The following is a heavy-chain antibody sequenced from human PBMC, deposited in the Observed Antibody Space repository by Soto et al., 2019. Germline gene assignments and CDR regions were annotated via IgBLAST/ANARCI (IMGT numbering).Heavy chain of an antibody. V-gene: IGHV3-23*01. CDR3: ASLTYTTVVGYYYYGMDV. CDR2: ISGSGGST. CDR1: GFTFSSYA. J-gene: IGHJ6*02. D-gene: IGHD4-17*01. Sequence: GFLRLSCAASGFTFSSYAMSWVRQAPGKGLEWVSAISGSGGSTYYADSVKGRFTISRDNSKNTLYLQMNSLKASDTAMYYCASLTYTTVVGYYYYGMDVWGQGTTVTVSS.